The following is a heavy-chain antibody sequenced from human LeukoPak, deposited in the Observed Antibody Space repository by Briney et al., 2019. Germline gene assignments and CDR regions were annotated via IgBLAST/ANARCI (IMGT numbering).Heavy chain of an antibody. CDR2: IIPIFGTA. CDR3: ASPGRPPFPGARDYYYYYMDV. D-gene: IGHD3-10*01. V-gene: IGHV1-69*05. Sequence: SVKVSCKASGGTFSSYAISWVRQAPGQGLEWVGGIIPIFGTANYVQKFQGRVTITTDESTSTAYMELSSLRSEDTAVYYCASPGRPPFPGARDYYYYYMDVWGKGTTVTVSS. J-gene: IGHJ6*03. CDR1: GGTFSSYA.